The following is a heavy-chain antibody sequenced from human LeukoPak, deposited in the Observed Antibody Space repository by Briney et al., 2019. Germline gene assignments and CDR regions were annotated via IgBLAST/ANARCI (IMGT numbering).Heavy chain of an antibody. CDR3: ARGSSGSYPHFDY. Sequence: PPGGSLRLSCAASEFTFSSYDMNWVRQAPGKGLEWVSYISSSGSTKYYADSVKGRFTISRDNAKNSLYLQMNSLRAEDTAVYYCARGSSGSYPHFDYWGQGTLVTVSS. V-gene: IGHV3-48*03. D-gene: IGHD1-26*01. CDR2: ISSSGSTK. J-gene: IGHJ4*02. CDR1: EFTFSSYD.